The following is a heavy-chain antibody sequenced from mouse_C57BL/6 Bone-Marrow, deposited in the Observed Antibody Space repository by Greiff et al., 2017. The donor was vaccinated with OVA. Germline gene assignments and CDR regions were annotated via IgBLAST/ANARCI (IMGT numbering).Heavy chain of an antibody. Sequence: EVQLQESGPELVKPGASVKIPCKASGYTFTDYNMDWVKQSHGKSLEWIGDINPNNGGTIYNQKFKGKATLTVDKSSSTAYMELRSLTYEDTAVYYCARSKYSNYPFDYWGQGTTLTVSS. V-gene: IGHV1-18*01. D-gene: IGHD2-5*01. CDR1: GYTFTDYN. CDR3: ARSKYSNYPFDY. CDR2: INPNNGGT. J-gene: IGHJ2*01.